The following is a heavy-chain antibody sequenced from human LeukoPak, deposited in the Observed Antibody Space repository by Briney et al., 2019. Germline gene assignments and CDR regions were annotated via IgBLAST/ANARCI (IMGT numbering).Heavy chain of an antibody. CDR1: GFTFSYYS. CDR3: ARVQGGSGPLFDY. V-gene: IGHV3-48*01. Sequence: GGSLRLSCAGSGFTFSYYSMNWVRQAPGKGLEWISYISSSRSTIYYADSVKGRFTIPRDNAKSSLYLQMNSLRAEDTAVYYCARVQGGSGPLFDYWGQGTLVTVSS. CDR2: ISSSRSTI. J-gene: IGHJ4*02. D-gene: IGHD3-10*01.